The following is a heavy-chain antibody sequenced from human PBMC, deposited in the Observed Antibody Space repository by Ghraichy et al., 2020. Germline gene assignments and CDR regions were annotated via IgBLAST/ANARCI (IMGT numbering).Heavy chain of an antibody. CDR2: ISGSGGST. D-gene: IGHD5/OR15-5a*01. CDR1: GFTFSSYA. V-gene: IGHV3-23*01. J-gene: IGHJ4*02. CDR3: AKDSGGLRFFDY. Sequence: GGSLRLSCAASGFTFSSYAMSWVRRAPGKGLEWVSAISGSGGSTYYADSVKGRFTISRDNSKNTLYLQMNSLRAEDTAVYYCAKDSGGLRFFDYWGQGTLVTVSS.